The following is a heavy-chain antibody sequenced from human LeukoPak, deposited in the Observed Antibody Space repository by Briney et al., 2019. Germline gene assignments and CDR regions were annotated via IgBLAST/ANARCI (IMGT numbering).Heavy chain of an antibody. J-gene: IGHJ4*02. D-gene: IGHD3-10*01. V-gene: IGHV3-23*01. CDR2: ISGRGANT. Sequence: GGSLRLSCAASGFTFSNYAMSWVRQAPGKGLEWVSAISGRGANTYYADSVKGRFTISRDNSKNTFYLQMNSLRAEDTAVYHCAKVHDSGTYATLDYWGQGTLVTVSS. CDR3: AKVHDSGTYATLDY. CDR1: GFTFSNYA.